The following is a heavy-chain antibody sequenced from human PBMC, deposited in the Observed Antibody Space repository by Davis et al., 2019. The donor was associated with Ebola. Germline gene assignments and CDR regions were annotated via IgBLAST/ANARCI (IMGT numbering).Heavy chain of an antibody. J-gene: IGHJ6*02. V-gene: IGHV3-23*01. CDR3: AKGYYDFWSGYYAYYYYGMDV. D-gene: IGHD3-3*01. Sequence: GGSLRLSCAASGFTFSSYAMSWVRQAPGQGLEWVSAISGSGGSTYYADSVKGRFTISRDNSKNTLYLQMNSLRAEDTAVYYCAKGYYDFWSGYYAYYYYGMDVWGQGTTVTVSS. CDR2: ISGSGGST. CDR1: GFTFSSYA.